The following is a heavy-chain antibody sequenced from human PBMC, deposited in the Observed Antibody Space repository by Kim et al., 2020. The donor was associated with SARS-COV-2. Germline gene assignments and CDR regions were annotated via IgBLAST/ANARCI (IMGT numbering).Heavy chain of an antibody. D-gene: IGHD6-13*01. Sequence: LKSRVTISVDTSKNQFSLKLSSVTAADTAVYYCARPIAAAANHGLNWFDPWGQGTLVTVSS. CDR3: ARPIAAAANHGLNWFDP. J-gene: IGHJ5*02. V-gene: IGHV4-39*01.